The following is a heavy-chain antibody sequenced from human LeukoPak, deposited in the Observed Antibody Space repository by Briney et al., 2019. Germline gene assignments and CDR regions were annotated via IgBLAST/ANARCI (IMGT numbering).Heavy chain of an antibody. J-gene: IGHJ3*02. CDR3: AREIYDSSGYYSRGDAFDI. CDR1: GGSISSYY. Sequence: SETLSLTCTVSGGSISSYYWSWIRQPPGRGLEWIGYIYYSGSTNYNPSLKSRVTISVDTSKNQFSLKLSSVTAADTAVYYCAREIYDSSGYYSRGDAFDIWGQGTMVTVSS. CDR2: IYYSGST. D-gene: IGHD3-22*01. V-gene: IGHV4-59*01.